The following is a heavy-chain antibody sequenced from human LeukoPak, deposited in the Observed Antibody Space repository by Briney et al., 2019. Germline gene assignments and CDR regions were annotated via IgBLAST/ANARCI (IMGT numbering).Heavy chain of an antibody. CDR3: ARETGWLFDY. J-gene: IGHJ4*02. CDR1: GFTFSSYS. V-gene: IGHV3-48*04. Sequence: GGSLRLSCAASGFTFSSYSMNWVRQAPGKGLEWVSYISSSSSTIYYADSVRGRFTISRDNAKNLLFLQVNSLRVEDTAVYYCARETGWLFDYWGQGTLVTVSS. CDR2: ISSSSSTI. D-gene: IGHD5-12*01.